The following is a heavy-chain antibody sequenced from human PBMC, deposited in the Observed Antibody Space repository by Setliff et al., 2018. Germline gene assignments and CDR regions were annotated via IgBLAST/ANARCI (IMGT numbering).Heavy chain of an antibody. V-gene: IGHV3-49*04. Sequence: GGSLRLSCVTSGFTFSRYWMSWVRQAPGKGLEWVGFIRSKAYGGTTEYAASVKGRFTISRDDSKSIAYLQMNSLKTEDTAVYYCTVAPGYCSGGSCSYYYYYGMDVWGQGTTVTVSS. CDR3: TVAPGYCSGGSCSYYYYYGMDV. CDR2: IRSKAYGGTT. CDR1: GFTFSRYW. J-gene: IGHJ6*02. D-gene: IGHD2-15*01.